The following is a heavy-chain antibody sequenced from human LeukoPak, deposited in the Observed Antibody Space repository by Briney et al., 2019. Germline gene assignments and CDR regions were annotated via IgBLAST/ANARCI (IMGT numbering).Heavy chain of an antibody. J-gene: IGHJ4*02. CDR2: INAGNGKT. D-gene: IGHD4-17*01. CDR3: ARARWTSTVTTYYLDY. V-gene: IGHV1-3*01. Sequence: ASVKVSCKASGYIFSDYAIQWVRQAPGQGLEWMGWINAGNGKTKYSQKFQGRVTITRDTSASTAYMELSGLRSEDTAVYYCARARWTSTVTTYYLDYWGQGTLGTVSS. CDR1: GYIFSDYA.